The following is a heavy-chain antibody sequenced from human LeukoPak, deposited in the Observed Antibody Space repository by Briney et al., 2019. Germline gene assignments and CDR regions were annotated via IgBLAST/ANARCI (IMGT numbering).Heavy chain of an antibody. CDR3: ARDPLKWTTSDAFDI. J-gene: IGHJ3*02. D-gene: IGHD2-2*01. Sequence: GASVKVSCKASGYTFTSYYMHWVRRAPGQGLEWMGIINPSGGSTSYAQKFQGRVTMTRDTSTSTVYMELSSLRSEDTAVYYCARDPLKWTTSDAFDIWGQGTMVTVSS. CDR1: GYTFTSYY. V-gene: IGHV1-46*01. CDR2: INPSGGST.